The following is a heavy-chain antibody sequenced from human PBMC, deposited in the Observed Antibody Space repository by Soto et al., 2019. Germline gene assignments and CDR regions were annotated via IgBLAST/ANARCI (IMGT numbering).Heavy chain of an antibody. CDR3: AKESRPYYDSWSGYPDYYYYYGMDV. CDR1: GFTFSTYG. V-gene: IGHV3-30*18. CDR2: ISYDGSKK. Sequence: PGGSLRLSCAASGFTFSTYGMHWVRQAPGKGLEWVAVISYDGSKKYYADSVKGRFTISRDNSKNTLSLQMNGLRAEDTAVYYCAKESRPYYDSWSGYPDYYYYYGMDVWGQGTTVTAP. J-gene: IGHJ6*02. D-gene: IGHD3-3*01.